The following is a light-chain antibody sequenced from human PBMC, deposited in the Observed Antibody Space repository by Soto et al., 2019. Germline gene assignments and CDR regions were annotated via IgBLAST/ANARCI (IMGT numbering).Light chain of an antibody. J-gene: IGKJ5*01. CDR2: DAS. CDR3: QQRFNWQVT. V-gene: IGKV3-11*01. CDR1: QSVSSS. Sequence: ELVLTQSPATLSLSPGERATLSCRASQSVSSSLAWYQQKPGQAPRLLIYDASNRATGIPARFSGSGSGTDFTLTISSLEPEDFAVYYCQQRFNWQVTFGQGTRLEIK.